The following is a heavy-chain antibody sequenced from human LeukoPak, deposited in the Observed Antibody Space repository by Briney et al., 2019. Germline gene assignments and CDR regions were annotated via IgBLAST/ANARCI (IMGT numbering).Heavy chain of an antibody. J-gene: IGHJ4*02. CDR1: GFTFSSYG. D-gene: IGHD6-6*01. V-gene: IGHV3-33*01. CDR2: IWYDGSNK. CDR3: ARASYSSSSIYDY. Sequence: GGSLRLSCAASGFTFSSYGMHWVRQAPGKGLEWVAVIWYDGSNKYYADSVKGRFTISRDNTKNTLYLQMNSLGAEDTAVYYCARASYSSSSIYDYWGQGTLVTVSS.